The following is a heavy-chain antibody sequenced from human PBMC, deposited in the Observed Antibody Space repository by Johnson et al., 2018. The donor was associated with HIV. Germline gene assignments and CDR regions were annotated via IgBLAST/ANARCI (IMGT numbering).Heavy chain of an antibody. J-gene: IGHJ3*02. D-gene: IGHD3-22*01. CDR2: IGTAGDT. CDR3: VRVGHGSDYYRDAFDI. Sequence: MHWVRQATGKGLEWVSAIGTAGDTYYPGSVKGRFTISRENAQNSLYLQMNSLTAGDTAMYYCVRVGHGSDYYRDAFDIWGQGTMVTVSS. V-gene: IGHV3-13*01.